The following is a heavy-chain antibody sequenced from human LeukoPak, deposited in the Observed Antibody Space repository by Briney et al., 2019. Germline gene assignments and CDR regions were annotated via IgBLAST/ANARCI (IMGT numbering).Heavy chain of an antibody. CDR1: GGSFSSDY. D-gene: IGHD3-10*01. CDR3: ARDSLWFGEAYGMDV. Sequence: PSETLSLTCTLSGGSFSSDYWSWIRPPPGKRPEWIGYIHHSGSTYYNPSLESRVTMSVDTSKSLLSLKLTSVTAADTAVYYCARDSLWFGEAYGMDVWGQGTTVSVSS. V-gene: IGHV4-59*12. CDR2: IHHSGST. J-gene: IGHJ6*02.